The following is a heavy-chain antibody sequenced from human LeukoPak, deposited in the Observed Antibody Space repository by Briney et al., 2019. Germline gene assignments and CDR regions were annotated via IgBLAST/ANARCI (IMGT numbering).Heavy chain of an antibody. J-gene: IGHJ4*02. Sequence: NPSETLSLTCAVYGGSFSGYYWSWIRQPPGKGLEWIGEINHSGSTNYNPSLKSRVTISVDTSKNQSSLKLSSVTAADTAVYYCARFGWNMGYWGQGTLVTVSS. CDR2: INHSGST. V-gene: IGHV4-34*01. CDR1: GGSFSGYY. CDR3: ARFGWNMGY. D-gene: IGHD1/OR15-1a*01.